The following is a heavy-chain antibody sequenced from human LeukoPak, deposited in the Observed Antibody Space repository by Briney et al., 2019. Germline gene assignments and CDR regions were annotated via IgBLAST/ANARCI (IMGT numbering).Heavy chain of an antibody. CDR2: ISYDGSNK. CDR1: GFTFSSYA. V-gene: IGHV3-30*04. CDR3: ARDGRDIVVVPAANPLNYYYYYMDV. J-gene: IGHJ6*03. D-gene: IGHD2-2*01. Sequence: GGSLRLSCAASGFTFSSYAMHWVRQAPGKGLEWVAVISYDGSNKYYADSVKGRFTISRDNSKNTLYLQMNSLRAEDTAVYYCARDGRDIVVVPAANPLNYYYYYMDVWGKGTTVTVSS.